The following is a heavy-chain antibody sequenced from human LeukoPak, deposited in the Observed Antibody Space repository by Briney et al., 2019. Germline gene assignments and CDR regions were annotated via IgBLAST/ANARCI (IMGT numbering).Heavy chain of an antibody. CDR2: INQSGST. V-gene: IGHV4-34*01. CDR1: GGSFSGFY. J-gene: IGHJ4*02. CDR3: AREGGPYRPLDY. Sequence: SETLSLTCAVYGGSFSGFYWSWIRQPPGKGLEWIGEINQSGSTNYNPSLKSRVTISVDTSKNQFSLKLSSVTAADTAVYYCAREGGPYRPLDYSGQGTLVTVSS.